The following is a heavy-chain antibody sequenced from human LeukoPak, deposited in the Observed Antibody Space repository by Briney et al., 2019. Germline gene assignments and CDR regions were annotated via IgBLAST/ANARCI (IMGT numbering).Heavy chain of an antibody. CDR3: AKDQRGYNKSSDY. CDR1: GFTFSNYA. V-gene: IGHV3-23*01. CDR2: ISGSGSST. D-gene: IGHD5-18*01. Sequence: GGSLRLSCAASGFTFSNYAMNWVRQAPGEGLEWVSAISGSGSSTYYADSVKGRFTISRDNSKNTLYLQMNSLRVEDTAVYYCAKDQRGYNKSSDYWGQGTLVTVSS. J-gene: IGHJ4*02.